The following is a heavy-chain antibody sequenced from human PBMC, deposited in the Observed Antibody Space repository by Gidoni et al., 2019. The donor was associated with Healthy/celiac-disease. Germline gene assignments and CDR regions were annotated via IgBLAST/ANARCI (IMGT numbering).Heavy chain of an antibody. Sequence: EVQLLESGGGLVQPGGSLRRSCAASGFTFSSYAMSWVRQAPGKGLEWVSAISGSGGSTYYADSVQGRFTISRDNSKNTLYLQMNSLRAEDTAVYYCAKGGYCSGGSCYFDYWGQGTLVTVSS. J-gene: IGHJ4*02. CDR3: AKGGYCSGGSCYFDY. CDR2: ISGSGGST. CDR1: GFTFSSYA. V-gene: IGHV3-23*01. D-gene: IGHD2-15*01.